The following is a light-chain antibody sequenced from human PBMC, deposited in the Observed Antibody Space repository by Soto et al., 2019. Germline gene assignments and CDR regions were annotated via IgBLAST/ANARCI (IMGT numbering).Light chain of an antibody. CDR1: QSVSSSY. Sequence: ESALTQSPRTLSLSPGERATLSCRASQSVSSSYLAWYQQKPGQAPRLLIYGASSRATGIPDRFSGSGSGTDFTLTISRLEPEDFAVYYCQQYGSSPPITFGQGTRLEIK. V-gene: IGKV3-20*01. J-gene: IGKJ5*01. CDR2: GAS. CDR3: QQYGSSPPIT.